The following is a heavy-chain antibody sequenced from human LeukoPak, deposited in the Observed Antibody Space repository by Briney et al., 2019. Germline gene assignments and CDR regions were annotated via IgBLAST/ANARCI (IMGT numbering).Heavy chain of an antibody. Sequence: ASVKVSCKASGYTFTGYYMHWVRQAPGQGLEWMGWINPNSGGTNYAQKFQGRVTMTRDTSISTAYMELSSLTSEDTAVYFCAKVGLATSLDPWGQGTLVTVSS. D-gene: IGHD3-10*01. CDR1: GYTFTGYY. CDR2: INPNSGGT. V-gene: IGHV1-2*02. J-gene: IGHJ5*02. CDR3: AKVGLATSLDP.